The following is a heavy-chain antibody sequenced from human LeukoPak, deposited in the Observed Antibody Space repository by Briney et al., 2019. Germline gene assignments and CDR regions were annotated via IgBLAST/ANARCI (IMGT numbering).Heavy chain of an antibody. D-gene: IGHD2-15*01. J-gene: IGHJ3*02. V-gene: IGHV4-30-4*07. CDR3: AREGGNCSGGGCYSGAFDI. CDR1: GGSISSGTYS. Sequence: SETQSLTCAVSGGSISSGTYSWTWMRQPPGKGLEWIGYIYNSGSTFNNPSLNSRVTISVDTSKNQFSLKLSSVTAADTAMYYCAREGGNCSGGGCYSGAFDIWGQGTLVTVSS. CDR2: IYNSGST.